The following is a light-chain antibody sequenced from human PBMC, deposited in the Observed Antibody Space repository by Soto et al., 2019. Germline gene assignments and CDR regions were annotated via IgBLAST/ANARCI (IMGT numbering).Light chain of an antibody. CDR2: DNN. Sequence: QPVLTQPPSVSGAPGQRVTISCTGSSSNIGAGYAVHWYQQLPGTAPKLLIYDNNNRPSGVPDRFSGSESGTSASLAITGLQAEDEADYYCQSYDSSLSGSYVFGTGTKLTVL. J-gene: IGLJ1*01. CDR3: QSYDSSLSGSYV. CDR1: SSNIGAGYA. V-gene: IGLV1-40*01.